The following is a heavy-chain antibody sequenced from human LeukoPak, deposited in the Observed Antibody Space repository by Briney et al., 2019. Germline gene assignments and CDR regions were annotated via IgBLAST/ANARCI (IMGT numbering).Heavy chain of an antibody. J-gene: IGHJ5*02. CDR3: ARDYNRAPGASNWFDP. CDR1: GYTFTGYY. Sequence: GASVKVSCKASGYTFTGYYMHWVRQAPGQGLEWMGWINPNSGGTNYAQKFQGRVTMTRDTSISTAYMELSRLRSDDTAVYYCARDYNRAPGASNWFDPWGQGTLVTVSS. V-gene: IGHV1-2*02. D-gene: IGHD1-14*01. CDR2: INPNSGGT.